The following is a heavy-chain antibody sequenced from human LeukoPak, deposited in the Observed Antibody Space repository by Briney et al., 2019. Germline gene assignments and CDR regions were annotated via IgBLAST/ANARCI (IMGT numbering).Heavy chain of an antibody. D-gene: IGHD2-2*01. V-gene: IGHV4-31*03. CDR1: GGSISSGGYY. CDR3: ARAVAVVVPAAIDY. J-gene: IGHJ4*02. CDR2: IYYSGST. Sequence: SETLSLTCTVSGGSISSGGYYWSWIRQHPGKGLEWIGYIYYSGSTYYNPSLKSRVTISVDTSKNQFSLKLSSVTAADTAVYYCARAVAVVVPAAIDYWGQGTLVTVSS.